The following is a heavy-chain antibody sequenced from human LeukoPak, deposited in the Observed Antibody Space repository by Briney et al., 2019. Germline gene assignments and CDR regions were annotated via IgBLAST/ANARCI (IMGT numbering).Heavy chain of an antibody. CDR3: ASGSSGYDP. D-gene: IGHD5-12*01. Sequence: SDTLSLTCTVPGGSISNYYWGWIRQPPGKGLEWIGRIYTSGTTSYNPSLKSRVTMSVDTSKNQFSLKLSSVSAADTAVYYCASGSSGYDPWGQGTLVTVSS. CDR2: IYTSGTT. J-gene: IGHJ5*02. CDR1: GGSISNYY. V-gene: IGHV4-4*07.